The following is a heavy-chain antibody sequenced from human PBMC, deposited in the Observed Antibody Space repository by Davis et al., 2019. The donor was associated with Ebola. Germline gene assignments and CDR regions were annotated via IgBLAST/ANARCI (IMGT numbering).Heavy chain of an antibody. J-gene: IGHJ4*02. CDR1: GGSISSSY. V-gene: IGHV4-59*08. CDR2: IYYSGST. Sequence: SETLSLTCTVSGGSISSSYWSWIRQPPGKGLEWIGYIYYSGSTNYNPSLKSRVTISVDTSKNQFSLKLSSVTAADTAVYYCARLEVTEGLDYWGQGTLVTVSS. CDR3: ARLEVTEGLDY. D-gene: IGHD2-21*02.